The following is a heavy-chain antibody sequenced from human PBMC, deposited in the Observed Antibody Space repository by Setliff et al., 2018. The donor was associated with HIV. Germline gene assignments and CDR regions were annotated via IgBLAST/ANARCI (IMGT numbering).Heavy chain of an antibody. J-gene: IGHJ6*03. CDR2: ISAYNGNT. CDR1: GYTFTSYG. Sequence: GASVKVSCKASGYTFTSYGISWVRQAPGQGLEWMGWISAYNGNTNYAQKLQGRVTMTTDTSTSTAYMELRSLRSDDTAVYYCARSVAENYYYYNMDVWGKGTTVTVSS. V-gene: IGHV1-18*01. CDR3: ARSVAENYYYYNMDV.